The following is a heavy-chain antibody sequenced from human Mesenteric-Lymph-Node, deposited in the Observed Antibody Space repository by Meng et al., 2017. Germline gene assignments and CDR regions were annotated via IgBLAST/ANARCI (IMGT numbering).Heavy chain of an antibody. CDR3: ARVTMDIVVVVAANDAFDI. V-gene: IGHV4-39*07. Sequence: SETLSLTCTVSGGSISSSSYYWGWIRQPPGKGLEWIGSIYYSGSTYYNPSLKSRVTISVDTSKNQFSLKLSSVTAADTAVYYCARVTMDIVVVVAANDAFDIWGQGTMVTVSS. J-gene: IGHJ3*02. CDR1: GGSISSSSYY. D-gene: IGHD2-15*01. CDR2: IYYSGST.